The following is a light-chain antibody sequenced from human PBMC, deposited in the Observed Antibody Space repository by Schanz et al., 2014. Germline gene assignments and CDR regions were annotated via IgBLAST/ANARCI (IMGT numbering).Light chain of an antibody. CDR3: QQYGSSPWT. V-gene: IGKV3-20*01. CDR1: QSIGHY. J-gene: IGKJ1*01. CDR2: HAS. Sequence: EIVLTQSPATLSLSPGERATLSCRASQSIGHYLAWFQQKPGQAPRLLIYHASNRVTGIPDSFSGSGSGTDFTLTISRLEPEDFAVYYCQQYGSSPWTFGQGTKVEIK.